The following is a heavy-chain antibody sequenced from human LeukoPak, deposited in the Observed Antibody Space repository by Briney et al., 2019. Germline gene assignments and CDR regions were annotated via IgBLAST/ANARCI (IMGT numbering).Heavy chain of an antibody. CDR1: GFTFGDYA. J-gene: IGHJ3*02. D-gene: IGHD3-9*01. CDR2: ISSSGSTI. V-gene: IGHV3-11*01. Sequence: GGSLRLSCTASGFTFGDYAMSWIRQAPGKGLEWVSYISSSGSTIYYADSVKGRFTISRDNAKNSLYLQMNSLRAEDTAVYYCARDTYDILTGYQPPDAFDIWGQGTMVTVSS. CDR3: ARDTYDILTGYQPPDAFDI.